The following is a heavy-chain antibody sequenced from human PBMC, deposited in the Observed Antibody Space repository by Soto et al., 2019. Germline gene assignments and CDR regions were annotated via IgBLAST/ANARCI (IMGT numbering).Heavy chain of an antibody. CDR2: ISGSGGST. J-gene: IGHJ4*02. Sequence: ESGGGLVQPGGSLRLSCAASGFTFSSYAMSWVRQAPGKGLEWVSAISGSGGSTYYADSVKGRFTISRDNSKNTLYLQMNSLRAEDTAVYYCAKDQSGLRYFDWSGGYFDYWGQGTLVTVSS. CDR3: AKDQSGLRYFDWSGGYFDY. D-gene: IGHD3-9*01. V-gene: IGHV3-23*01. CDR1: GFTFSSYA.